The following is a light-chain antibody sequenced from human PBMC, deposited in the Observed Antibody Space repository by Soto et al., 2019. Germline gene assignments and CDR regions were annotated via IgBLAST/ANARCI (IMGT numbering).Light chain of an antibody. J-gene: IGKJ1*01. V-gene: IGKV3-20*01. Sequence: IVLTQSPGTLSLSPGERATLSCRASQSVSNNYLAWYQQKPGQAPRLLIYGASNRATGIPDRFSGSGSGTDFTLTISRLEPEDFAVYYCQQYVSSWTFGQGTKVDIK. CDR1: QSVSNNY. CDR2: GAS. CDR3: QQYVSSWT.